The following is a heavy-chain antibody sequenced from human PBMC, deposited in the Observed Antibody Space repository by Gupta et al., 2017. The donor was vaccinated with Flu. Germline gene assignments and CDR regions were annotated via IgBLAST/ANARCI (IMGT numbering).Heavy chain of an antibody. D-gene: IGHD6-19*01. Sequence: QVQLQQWGAGLLKPSEPLSLTCAVYGGSFSGYYWSWIRQPPGKGLEWIGEINHSGSTNYNPSLKRRVTISVDTSKNQFSLKLRSVTAADTAVYYCARGWRSGWNYYYYYDGMDVWGQGTTVTVS. V-gene: IGHV4-34*01. J-gene: IGHJ6*02. CDR2: INHSGST. CDR1: GGSFSGYY. CDR3: ARGWRSGWNYYYYYDGMDV.